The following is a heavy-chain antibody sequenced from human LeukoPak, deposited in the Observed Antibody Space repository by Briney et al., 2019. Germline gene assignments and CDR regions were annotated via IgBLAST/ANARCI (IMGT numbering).Heavy chain of an antibody. V-gene: IGHV4-31*03. J-gene: IGHJ4*02. CDR3: ARGDSSGGFDY. CDR2: IYYSGSS. D-gene: IGHD3-22*01. CDR1: GGSINNGGYY. Sequence: SETLSLTCTVSGGSINNGGYYWSWIRQHPGKGLEWIGYIYYSGSSYYNPSLRSRVTISVDTSKNHFSLKLSSVTAADTAVYYCARGDSSGGFDYWGQGTLVTVSS.